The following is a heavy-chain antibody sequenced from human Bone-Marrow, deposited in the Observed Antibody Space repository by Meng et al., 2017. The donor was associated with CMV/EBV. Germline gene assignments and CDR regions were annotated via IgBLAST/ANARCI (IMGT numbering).Heavy chain of an antibody. CDR2: IYYSGST. J-gene: IGHJ3*02. V-gene: IGHV4-61*01. D-gene: IGHD1-14*01. Sequence: SETLSLTCTVSGGSASSGSYYWSWMRQPPGKGLEWIGYIYYSGSTNYNPSLKSRVTISVDTSKNQFSLKLSSVTAADTAVYYCAREAVSGWSAVDIVGQGTMDTVSS. CDR3: AREAVSGWSAVDI. CDR1: GGSASSGSYY.